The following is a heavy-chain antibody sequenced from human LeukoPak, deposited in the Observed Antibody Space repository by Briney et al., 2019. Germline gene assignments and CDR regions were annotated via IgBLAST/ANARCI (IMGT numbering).Heavy chain of an antibody. V-gene: IGHV4-34*01. D-gene: IGHD6-13*01. CDR2: INHSGST. CDR1: GESFSGYY. Sequence: TSETLSLTCAVYGESFSGYYWSWIRQPPGMGLEWIGEINHSGSTSYSASLKSRVTISVDTSKNQFSLKLNSVTAADTAVYYCARGDIAAGGAPFDYWGQGTLVTVSS. CDR3: ARGDIAAGGAPFDY. J-gene: IGHJ4*02.